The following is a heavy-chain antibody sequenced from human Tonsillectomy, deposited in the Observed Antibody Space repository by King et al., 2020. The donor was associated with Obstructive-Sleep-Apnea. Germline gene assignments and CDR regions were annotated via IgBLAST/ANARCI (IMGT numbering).Heavy chain of an antibody. J-gene: IGHJ3*02. Sequence: VQLVESGGGLVQPGRSLRLSCAASGFTFDDYGMHWVRQAPGKGLEWVSGISWNSGAIGYADPVKGRFTISRDNGKNSLYLQMNSLRAEDTALYFCVKDRGSGYRSGAFDSWGQGTMVAVSS. CDR3: VKDRGSGYRSGAFDS. D-gene: IGHD6-25*01. V-gene: IGHV3-9*01. CDR2: ISWNSGAI. CDR1: GFTFDDYG.